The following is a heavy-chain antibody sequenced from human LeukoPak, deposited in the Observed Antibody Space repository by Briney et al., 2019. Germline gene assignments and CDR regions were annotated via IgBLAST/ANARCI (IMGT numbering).Heavy chain of an antibody. D-gene: IGHD5-24*01. Sequence: PSETLSLTCAGSGVSIRSSNKFWGWIRQPPGKGLEWIGSMHYSGTTYYIPSLRSRATISVDTSKNQFSLKLSSVTAADTAVYYCARHEEEDGYNAKTFDFWGQGTLVTVSS. CDR3: ARHEEEDGYNAKTFDF. J-gene: IGHJ4*02. CDR2: MHYSGTT. CDR1: GVSIRSSNKF. V-gene: IGHV4-39*01.